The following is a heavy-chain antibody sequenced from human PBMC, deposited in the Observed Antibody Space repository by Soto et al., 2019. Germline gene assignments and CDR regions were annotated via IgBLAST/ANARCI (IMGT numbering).Heavy chain of an antibody. Sequence: SETLSLTCTVSGGSISSGGYYWSWIRQHPGKGLEWIGYIYYSGSTYYNPSLKSRVTISVDTSKNQFSLKLSSVTAADTAVYYCARAQAGDDYIWGVDYWGQGTLVTVSS. CDR3: ARAQAGDDYIWGVDY. D-gene: IGHD3-16*01. CDR2: IYYSGST. CDR1: GGSISSGGYY. V-gene: IGHV4-31*03. J-gene: IGHJ4*02.